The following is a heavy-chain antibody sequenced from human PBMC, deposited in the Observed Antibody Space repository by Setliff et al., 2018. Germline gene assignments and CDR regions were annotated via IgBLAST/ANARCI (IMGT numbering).Heavy chain of an antibody. D-gene: IGHD2-8*01. CDR3: LMIVLR. V-gene: IGHV3-30*07. J-gene: IGHJ3*01. Sequence: GGSLRLSCAASGFTFRVYNMHWVRQAPGKGLEWVAFISDDGSDTYFADSVNGRFTISRDKAHHSLFLQMNSLRAEDTAVYYCLMIVLRWGQGTMVTVSS. CDR2: ISDDGSDT. CDR1: GFTFRVYN.